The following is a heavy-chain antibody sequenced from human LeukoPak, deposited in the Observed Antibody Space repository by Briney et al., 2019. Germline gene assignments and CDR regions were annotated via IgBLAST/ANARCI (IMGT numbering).Heavy chain of an antibody. J-gene: IGHJ6*02. V-gene: IGHV1-69*04. D-gene: IGHD2-2*01. CDR2: IIPILGIA. CDR1: GGTFSSYA. Sequence: SVKVSCKASGGTFSSYAISWVRQAPGQGLEWMGRIIPILGIANYAQKFQGRVTITAAKSTSTAQMALSSLRSEDTAVYYCARGPDCSSTSCYEDYYYYGMDVWGQGTTVTVSS. CDR3: ARGPDCSSTSCYEDYYYYGMDV.